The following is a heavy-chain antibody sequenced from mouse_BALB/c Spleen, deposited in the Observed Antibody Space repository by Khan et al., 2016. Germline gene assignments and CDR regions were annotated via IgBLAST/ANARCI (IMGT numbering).Heavy chain of an antibody. D-gene: IGHD2-4*01. CDR3: ATHYDYPYYAKEY. CDR2: ISYSGST. Sequence: EVQLQESGPGLVKPSQSLSLTCTVTGYSITSDYAWNWIRQFPGNKLEWMGYISYSGSTSYNPSLKSRISITRDTSKNQFFLQLNSVTTEDTATXYCATHYDYPYYAKEYGDQGTSVTVSS. CDR1: GYSITSDYA. V-gene: IGHV3-2*02. J-gene: IGHJ4*01.